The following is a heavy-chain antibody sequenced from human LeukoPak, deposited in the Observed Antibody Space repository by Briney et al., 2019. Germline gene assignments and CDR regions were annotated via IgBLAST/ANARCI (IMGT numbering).Heavy chain of an antibody. CDR1: GYTFTGYY. V-gene: IGHV1-2*02. Sequence: ASVKVSCKASGYTFTGYYMHWVRQAPGQGLEWMGWINPNSGGTNYAQKFQVRVTMTRDTSISTAYMELSRLRSDDTAVYYCARDLGYYYDSSGYSPIDYWGQGTLVTVSS. CDR3: ARDLGYYYDSSGYSPIDY. J-gene: IGHJ4*02. D-gene: IGHD3-22*01. CDR2: INPNSGGT.